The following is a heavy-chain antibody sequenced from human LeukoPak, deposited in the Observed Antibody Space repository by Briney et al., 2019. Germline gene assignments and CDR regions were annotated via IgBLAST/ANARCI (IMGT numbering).Heavy chain of an antibody. CDR3: AKGSGYNSGYYNY. V-gene: IGHV3-23*01. J-gene: IGHJ4*02. CDR1: AFTFSNYA. D-gene: IGHD6-19*01. CDR2: ISGSGSST. Sequence: GGSLRLSCAASAFTFSNYAMSWVRQAPGKGLEWVSTISGSGSSTYYTDSVKGRFTISRDNSKNTLHLQMNSLRAEDTAVYYCAKGSGYNSGYYNYWGQGTLVTVSS.